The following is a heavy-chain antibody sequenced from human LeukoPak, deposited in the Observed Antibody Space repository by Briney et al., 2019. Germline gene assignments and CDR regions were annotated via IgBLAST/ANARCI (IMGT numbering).Heavy chain of an antibody. CDR3: ARDCSGGSCYYSTAFDY. D-gene: IGHD2-15*01. J-gene: IGHJ4*02. CDR1: GFTFSSYS. V-gene: IGHV3-21*01. Sequence: GGSLRLSCAASGFTFSSYSMNWVRQAPGKGLEWVSSISSSSSYIYYADSVKGRFTISRDNAKNSLYLQMNSLRAEDTAVYYCARDCSGGSCYYSTAFDYWGQGTLVTVSS. CDR2: ISSSSSYI.